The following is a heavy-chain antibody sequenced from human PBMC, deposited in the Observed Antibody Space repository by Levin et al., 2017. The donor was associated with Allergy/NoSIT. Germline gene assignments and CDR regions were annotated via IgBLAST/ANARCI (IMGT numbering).Heavy chain of an antibody. CDR3: ARDTYGSGSYNDY. CDR1: GYTFTGYY. J-gene: IGHJ4*02. CDR2: INPNSGGT. V-gene: IGHV1-2*06. D-gene: IGHD3-10*01. Sequence: ASVKVSCKASGYTFTGYYMHWVRQAPGQGLEWMGRINPNSGGTNYAQKFQGRVTMTRDTSISTAYMELSRLRSDDTAVYYCARDTYGSGSYNDYWGQGTLVTVSS.